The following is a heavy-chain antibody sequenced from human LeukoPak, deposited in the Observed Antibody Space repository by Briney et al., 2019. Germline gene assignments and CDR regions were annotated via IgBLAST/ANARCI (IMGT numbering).Heavy chain of an antibody. D-gene: IGHD6-19*01. CDR2: ISYTGST. J-gene: IGHJ4*02. CDR3: ARAVTGTSLVDF. Sequence: SETLSLTCTVSGGSIGGDHWSWIRQAPGEGLEWIGYISYTGSTSYNPSLRSRVTISLNTPENQFSLRLTSVTATDTAVYYCARAVTGTSLVDFWGQGTLVAVSS. CDR1: GGSIGGDH. V-gene: IGHV4-59*08.